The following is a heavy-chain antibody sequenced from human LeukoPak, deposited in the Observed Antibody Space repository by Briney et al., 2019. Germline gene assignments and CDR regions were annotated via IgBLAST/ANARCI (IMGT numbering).Heavy chain of an antibody. V-gene: IGHV1-2*06. CDR1: GGTFSSYA. CDR3: ARGAAAANFDY. D-gene: IGHD6-13*01. CDR2: INPNSGGT. Sequence: ASVKVSCKASGGTFSSYAISWVRQAPGQGLEWMGRINPNSGGTNYAQRFQGRVTLTRDTSISTAYMELSRLRSDDTAVYYCARGAAAANFDYWGQGTLVTVSS. J-gene: IGHJ4*02.